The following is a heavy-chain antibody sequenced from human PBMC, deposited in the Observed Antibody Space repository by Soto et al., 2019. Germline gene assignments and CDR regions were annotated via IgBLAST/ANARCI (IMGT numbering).Heavy chain of an antibody. V-gene: IGHV3-30*18. Sequence: QVQLVESGGGVVQPGRSLRLSCAASGFTFSTFGMHWVRQAPGKGPEWVAIISYDGSKKYYADSVKGRFTISRDNSKNTLSLQTNSLRPEDTAGSYCAKGRLRFPSLRGNAFEIWGQGTMVTVSS. CDR2: ISYDGSKK. D-gene: IGHD3-10*01. CDR1: GFTFSTFG. J-gene: IGHJ3*02. CDR3: AKGRLRFPSLRGNAFEI.